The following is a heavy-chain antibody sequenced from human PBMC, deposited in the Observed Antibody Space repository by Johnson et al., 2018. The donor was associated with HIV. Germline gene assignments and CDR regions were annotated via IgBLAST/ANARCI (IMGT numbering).Heavy chain of an antibody. V-gene: IGHV3-9*01. CDR3: AKDTIAGVKGDSLI. J-gene: IGHJ3*02. Sequence: VQLVESGGGLVQPGRSLRLSCAASGFRFDQYGMHWVRQAPGKGPEWVSGISWNSGNIDYADSVKGRFTISRDNARSSLFLQMDSLRTEDTALYYCAKDTIAGVKGDSLIWGQGTMVTVSS. CDR2: ISWNSGNI. CDR1: GFRFDQYG. D-gene: IGHD3-16*01.